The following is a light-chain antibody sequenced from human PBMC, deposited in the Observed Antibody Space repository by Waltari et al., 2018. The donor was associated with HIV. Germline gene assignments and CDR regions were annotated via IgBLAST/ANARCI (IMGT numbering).Light chain of an antibody. CDR2: GAT. CDR3: QQYGISPWT. CDR1: QSVPASTS. J-gene: IGKJ1*01. Sequence: EIVLTQSPGTLSLSPGERATLSCRARQSVPASTSLAWYQQRPGQAPRLLIYGATSRATGIPDRFSGSGSGTDFSLSISRLEPEDFALYYRQQYGISPWTFGQGTKVEIK. V-gene: IGKV3-20*01.